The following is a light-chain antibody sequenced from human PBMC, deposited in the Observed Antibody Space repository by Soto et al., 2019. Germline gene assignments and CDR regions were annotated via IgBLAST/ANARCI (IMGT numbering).Light chain of an antibody. V-gene: IGKV1-5*03. Sequence: TQCPSTLSASVGDRVTITCRASQSISSWLAWYQQKPGKAPKLLIYKASSLESGVPSRFSGSGSGTEFTLTISSLQPDDFATYYCQQYNSYSWTFGQGTKGDIK. CDR1: QSISSW. J-gene: IGKJ1*01. CDR3: QQYNSYSWT. CDR2: KAS.